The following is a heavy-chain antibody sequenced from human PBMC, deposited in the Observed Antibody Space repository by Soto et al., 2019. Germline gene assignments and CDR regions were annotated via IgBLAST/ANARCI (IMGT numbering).Heavy chain of an antibody. J-gene: IGHJ3*02. V-gene: IGHV3-13*01. CDR1: GFTFSSYD. CDR2: IGTAGDT. D-gene: IGHD4-4*01. CDR3: AREGSNYAAFDI. Sequence: GGSLRLSCAASGFTFSSYDMHWVRQATGKGLEWVSAIGTAGDTYYPGSVKGRFTISRENAKNSLYLQMNSLRAEDTAVYYCAREGSNYAAFDIWGQGTMVTVSS.